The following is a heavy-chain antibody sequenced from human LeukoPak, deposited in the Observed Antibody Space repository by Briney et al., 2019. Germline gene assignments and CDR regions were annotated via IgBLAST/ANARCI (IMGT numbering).Heavy chain of an antibody. CDR1: GFTFSDYY. V-gene: IGHV3-11*06. Sequence: GGSLRLSCAAPGFTFSDYYMSWIRQAPGEGLEWVSYISSSSSYTNYADSVKGRFTISRDNAKNSLYLQMNSLRAEDTAVYYCARYGSGNFNDYWGQGTLVTVSS. J-gene: IGHJ4*02. CDR2: ISSSSSYT. CDR3: ARYGSGNFNDY. D-gene: IGHD3-10*01.